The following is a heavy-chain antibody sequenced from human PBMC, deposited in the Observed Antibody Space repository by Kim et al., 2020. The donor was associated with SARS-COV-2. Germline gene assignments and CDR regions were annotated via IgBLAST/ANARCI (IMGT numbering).Heavy chain of an antibody. J-gene: IGHJ3*01. CDR2: ISSSGGTE. CDR1: GFIFSNHE. V-gene: IGHV3-48*03. Sequence: GGSLRLSCAASGFIFSNHEMNWVRQAPGKGLEWISYISSSGGTEAYADSVKGRFIISRDNAKNSVYLQMNSLRAEDTAVYYCARDDWNGNGCYSKDAFD. CDR3: ARDDWNGNGCYSKDAFD. D-gene: IGHD2-15*01.